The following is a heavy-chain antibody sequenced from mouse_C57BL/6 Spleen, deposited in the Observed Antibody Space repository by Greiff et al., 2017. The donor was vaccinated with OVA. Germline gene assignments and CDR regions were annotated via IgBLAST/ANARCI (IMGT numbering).Heavy chain of an antibody. CDR3: ARRDDGYYAMDY. CDR1: GYTFTSYW. V-gene: IGHV1-50*01. J-gene: IGHJ4*01. Sequence: QVQLQQPGAELVQPWASVKLSCKSSGYTFTSYWMQLLKHRPCQGLAWIGELDPSDSYTNYNPKFKGKATFTVDTSSSTAYMQLSSLTSEDSAVYYCARRDDGYYAMDYWGQGTSVTVSS. CDR2: LDPSDSYT. D-gene: IGHD2-3*01.